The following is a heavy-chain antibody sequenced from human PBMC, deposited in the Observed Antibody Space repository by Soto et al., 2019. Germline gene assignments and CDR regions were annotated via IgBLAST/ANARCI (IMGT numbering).Heavy chain of an antibody. CDR1: GFTFSNAW. Sequence: EVQLVESGGGLVKPGGSLRLSCAASGFTFSNAWMNWVRQDPGKGLEWVGRIKSKTDGGTTDYAAPVKGRFTISRDDSKNTLYLQMNSLNTEDTDVDYCTLRRKWELVDYWCQGTLVTVSS. V-gene: IGHV3-15*07. J-gene: IGHJ4*02. CDR2: IKSKTDGGTT. CDR3: TLRRKWELVDY. D-gene: IGHD1-26*01.